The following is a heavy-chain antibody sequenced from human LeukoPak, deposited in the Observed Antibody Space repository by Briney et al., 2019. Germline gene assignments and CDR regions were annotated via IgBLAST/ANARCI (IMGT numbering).Heavy chain of an antibody. CDR1: GGSISSSDW. V-gene: IGHV4-4*02. D-gene: IGHD1-14*01. Sequence: YPSETLSLTCVVSGGSISSSDWWSWVRQPPGKGLEWIGEIYHSRATNYNPSLKSRLTISVDMSKNQFSLMLRSVTAADTAFYYCARDNRQRGLDSWGQGTLVTVSS. J-gene: IGHJ4*02. CDR3: ARDNRQRGLDS. CDR2: IYHSRAT.